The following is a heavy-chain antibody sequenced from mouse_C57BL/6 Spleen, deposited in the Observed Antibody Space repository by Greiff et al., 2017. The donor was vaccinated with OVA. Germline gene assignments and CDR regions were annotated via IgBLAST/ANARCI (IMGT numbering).Heavy chain of an antibody. Sequence: EVKLMESGGGLVKPGGSLKLSCAASGFTFSSYAMSWVRQTPEKRLEWVATISDGGSYTYYPDNVKGRFTISRDNAKNNLYLQMSHLKSEDTAMYYCARGWDGYWYFDVWGTGTTVTVSS. CDR3: ARGWDGYWYFDV. D-gene: IGHD4-1*01. V-gene: IGHV5-4*03. CDR2: ISDGGSYT. CDR1: GFTFSSYA. J-gene: IGHJ1*03.